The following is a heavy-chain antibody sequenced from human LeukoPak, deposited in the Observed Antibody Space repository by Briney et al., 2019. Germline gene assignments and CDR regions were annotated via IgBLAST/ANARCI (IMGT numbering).Heavy chain of an antibody. D-gene: IGHD3-22*01. J-gene: IGHJ3*02. CDR3: ARIYYDEDAFDI. CDR1: GFTFSGYS. Sequence: GGSLRLSCAASGFTFSGYSMHWVRQAPGKGLEWVARISYDGTNKHYADSVNGRFTISKDNSKNTLYLQMNSLRAEDTAVYYCARIYYDEDAFDIWGQGTMVTVSS. V-gene: IGHV3-30-3*01. CDR2: ISYDGTNK.